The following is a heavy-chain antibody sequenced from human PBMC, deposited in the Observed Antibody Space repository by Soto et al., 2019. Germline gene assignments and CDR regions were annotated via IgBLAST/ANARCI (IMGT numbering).Heavy chain of an antibody. Sequence: SVKVSCKASGGTFSSYAISWVRQAPGQGLEWMGGIIPIFGTANYAQKFQGRVTITADESTSTAYMELSSLRSEDTAVYYCARDRDYYDSSGYYSFDYWGQGTLVTVSS. V-gene: IGHV1-69*13. CDR2: IIPIFGTA. D-gene: IGHD3-22*01. CDR3: ARDRDYYDSSGYYSFDY. CDR1: GGTFSSYA. J-gene: IGHJ4*02.